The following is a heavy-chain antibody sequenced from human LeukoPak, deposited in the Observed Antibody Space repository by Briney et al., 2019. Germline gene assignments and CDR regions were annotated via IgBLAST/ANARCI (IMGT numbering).Heavy chain of an antibody. D-gene: IGHD1-26*01. Sequence: GGSLRLSCAASEFTFSNYAMSWVRQAPGKGLEWVSAISGSGGSTYYADSVKGRFTISRDNSKNTLYLQMNSPRAEDTAVYYCAKESRATAAFDIWGQGTMVTVSS. J-gene: IGHJ3*02. CDR3: AKESRATAAFDI. CDR1: EFTFSNYA. V-gene: IGHV3-23*01. CDR2: ISGSGGST.